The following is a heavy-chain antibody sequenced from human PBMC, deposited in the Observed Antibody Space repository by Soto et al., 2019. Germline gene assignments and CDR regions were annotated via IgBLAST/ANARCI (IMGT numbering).Heavy chain of an antibody. CDR2: ISNYNGDT. CDR1: GYTFTRYS. Sequence: QVQLVQSGAEVWKPGASVQVSCKASGYTFTRYSINWVRQAPGQGLEWVGWISNYNGDTKYAEKFQGRVTLTTDTFTTTSYMDLRSLTSDDTAMYFCARGDSTGSPTGWFDPWGQGTLVTVLS. CDR3: ARGDSTGSPTGWFDP. V-gene: IGHV1-18*04. J-gene: IGHJ5*02. D-gene: IGHD6-19*01.